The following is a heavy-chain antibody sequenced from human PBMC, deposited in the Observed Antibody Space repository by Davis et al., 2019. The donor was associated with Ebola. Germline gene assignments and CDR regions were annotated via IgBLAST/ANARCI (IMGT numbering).Heavy chain of an antibody. CDR2: ISAYNGNT. D-gene: IGHD4-17*01. Sequence: ASVKVSCKASGYTFTSYGISWVRQAPGQGLEWMGWISAYNGNTNYAQKLQGRVTMTTDTSTSTAYMGLRSLRSDDTAVYYCARDGDYGDYLYYYYGMDVWGQGTTVTVSS. CDR1: GYTFTSYG. CDR3: ARDGDYGDYLYYYYGMDV. J-gene: IGHJ6*02. V-gene: IGHV1-18*01.